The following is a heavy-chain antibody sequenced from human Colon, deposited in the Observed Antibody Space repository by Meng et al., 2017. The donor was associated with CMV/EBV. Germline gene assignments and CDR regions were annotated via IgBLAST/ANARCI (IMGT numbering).Heavy chain of an antibody. V-gene: IGHV1-2*02. Sequence: ASVKVSCKASGYTLTGYKIHWVRQAPGQGLEWMGWINPNMGGTTYAQKFQGRVTVTRDTSISTAYMELNSLRSDDTAVYYCARAVDDYFDFWGQGTLVTVSS. CDR2: INPNMGGT. CDR1: GYTLTGYK. CDR3: ARAVDDYFDF. J-gene: IGHJ4*02.